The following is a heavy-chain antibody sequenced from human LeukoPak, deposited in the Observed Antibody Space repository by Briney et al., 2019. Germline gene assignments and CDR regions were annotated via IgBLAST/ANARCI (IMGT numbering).Heavy chain of an antibody. J-gene: IGHJ6*03. CDR2: IYYSGST. V-gene: IGHV4-59*01. D-gene: IGHD6-6*01. Sequence: SETLSLTCTVSGGSISSYYWSWIRQPPGKGLEWIGYIYYSGSTNYNPSLKSRVTISVDTSKNQFSLKLSSVTAADTAVYYCARDLEYSSSHGYYYYYMDVWGKGTTVTVSS. CDR3: ARDLEYSSSHGYYYYYMDV. CDR1: GGSISSYY.